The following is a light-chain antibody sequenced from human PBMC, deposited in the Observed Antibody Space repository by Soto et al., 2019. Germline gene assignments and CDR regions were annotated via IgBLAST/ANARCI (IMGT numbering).Light chain of an antibody. V-gene: IGLV2-11*01. Sequence: QSALTQPRSVSGSPGQSVTISCTGTSSDVGGYNYVSWYQQHPGKAPKLMIYDVSKRPSGVPDRFSGSNSGNTASLTISGLQAEDEADYYCCSYAGSYTLVFGGWTKLTVL. J-gene: IGLJ2*01. CDR3: CSYAGSYTLV. CDR2: DVS. CDR1: SSDVGGYNY.